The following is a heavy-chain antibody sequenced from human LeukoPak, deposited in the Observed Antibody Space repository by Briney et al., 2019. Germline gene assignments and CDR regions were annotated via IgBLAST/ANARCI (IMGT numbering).Heavy chain of an antibody. CDR2: INHSGST. Sequence: PSETLSLTCAVYGGSFSGYYWSWIRQPPGKGLEWIGEINHSGSTNYNPSLKSRVTISVDTSKNQFPLKLSSVTAADTAVYYCAREKRVTMVRGVINSPLDYWGQGTLVTVSS. V-gene: IGHV4-34*01. J-gene: IGHJ4*02. CDR3: AREKRVTMVRGVINSPLDY. D-gene: IGHD3-10*01. CDR1: GGSFSGYY.